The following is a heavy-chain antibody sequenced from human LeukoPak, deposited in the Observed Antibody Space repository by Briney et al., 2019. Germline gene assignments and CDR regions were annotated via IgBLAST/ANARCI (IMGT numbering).Heavy chain of an antibody. Sequence: SGPTLVNPTQTLTLTCTFSGFSLSTSGVAVGWIRQPPGKALEWLALIYWDDDKRYSPSLKRRLTITKDTSKNQVVLIMTNMDPVDTATYYCAHSTSRGGYYYYYYMDVWGKGTTVTVSS. CDR1: GFSLSTSGVA. CDR3: AHSTSRGGYYYYYYMDV. V-gene: IGHV2-5*02. J-gene: IGHJ6*03. D-gene: IGHD6-19*01. CDR2: IYWDDDK.